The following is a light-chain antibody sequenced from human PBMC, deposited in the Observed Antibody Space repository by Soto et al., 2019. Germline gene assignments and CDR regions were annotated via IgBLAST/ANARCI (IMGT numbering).Light chain of an antibody. V-gene: IGLV2-8*01. CDR1: ISDIGGYDY. CDR3: SSYAGSNNLV. CDR2: EVN. J-gene: IGLJ3*02. Sequence: QSALTQPPSASGSPGQSVTISCTGTISDIGGYDYVSWYQQHPGKAPKLIIDEVNKRPSGVHDRFSGSKSGNTAALTVFGLQAEDEDDYYCSSYAGSNNLVFAGGTKVTVL.